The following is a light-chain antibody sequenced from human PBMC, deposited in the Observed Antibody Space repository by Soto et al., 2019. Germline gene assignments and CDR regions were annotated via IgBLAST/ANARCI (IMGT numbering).Light chain of an antibody. CDR3: QQCDSSSCT. CDR1: QSIGRS. CDR2: KAS. V-gene: IGKV1-5*03. Sequence: DIQMTQSPSTLSASVGDRVTITCRASQSIGRSLAWYQQKPGKAPKLLIFKASTLESGVPSRFSGSGSGTEFTLTINSLQPDDFATYYCQQCDSSSCTFVQGTKLDIK. J-gene: IGKJ2*02.